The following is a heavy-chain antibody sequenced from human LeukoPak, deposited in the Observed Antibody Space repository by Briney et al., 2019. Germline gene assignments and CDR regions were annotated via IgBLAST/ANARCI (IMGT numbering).Heavy chain of an antibody. D-gene: IGHD3-3*01. J-gene: IGHJ5*02. CDR3: ARGELRLLELSHQFDP. V-gene: IGHV4-31*03. Sequence: PSETLSLTCTVSGGSISSGGYYWSWIRQHPGKGLEWIGYIYYSGSTYYNPSLKSRVTISVDTSKNQFSLKLSSVTAADTAVYYCARGELRLLELSHQFDPWGQGTLVTVSS. CDR2: IYYSGST. CDR1: GGSISSGGYY.